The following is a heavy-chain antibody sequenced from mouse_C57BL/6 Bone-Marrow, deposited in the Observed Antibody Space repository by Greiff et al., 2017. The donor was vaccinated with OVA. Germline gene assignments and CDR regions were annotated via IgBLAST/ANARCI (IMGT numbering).Heavy chain of an antibody. V-gene: IGHV1-53*01. Sequence: VQLQQSGTELVKPGASVKLSCKASGYTFTSYCMHWVHQPPGQGLEWIGNINPSDGGTNYHDSFNSKATLTVDKASSTAYMQVSSLTSGDCAVYYCERWYFDYWGQGTTLTVSS. J-gene: IGHJ2*01. CDR2: INPSDGGT. CDR1: GYTFTSYC. CDR3: ERWYFDY.